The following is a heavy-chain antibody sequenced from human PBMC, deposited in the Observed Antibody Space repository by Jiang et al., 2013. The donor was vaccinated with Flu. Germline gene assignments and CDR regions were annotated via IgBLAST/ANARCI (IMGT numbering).Heavy chain of an antibody. CDR3: ARDHGGGYCSSTSCHQY. D-gene: IGHD2-2*01. CDR2: INPNSGGT. V-gene: IGHV1-2*02. Sequence: AEVKKPGASVKVSCKASGYTFTGYYMHWVRQAPGQGLEWMGWINPNSGGTNYAQKFQGRVTMTRDTSISTAYMELSRLRSDDTAVYYCARDHGGGYCSSTSCHQYWGQGTLVTVSS. CDR1: GYTFTGYY. J-gene: IGHJ4*02.